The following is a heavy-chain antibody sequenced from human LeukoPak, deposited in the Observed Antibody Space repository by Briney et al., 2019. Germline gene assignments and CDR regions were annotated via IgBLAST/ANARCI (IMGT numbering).Heavy chain of an antibody. CDR3: ARGGSMVRGVL. CDR1: GFTFSSYG. Sequence: GGSLRLSCAASGFTFSSYGMHWVRQAPGKGLEWVAIIWYDGSNKYYADFVKGRFTISRDNSKNTLYLQMNSLRAEDTAVYYCARGGSMVRGVLWGQGTLVTVSS. D-gene: IGHD3-10*01. J-gene: IGHJ4*02. V-gene: IGHV3-33*01. CDR2: IWYDGSNK.